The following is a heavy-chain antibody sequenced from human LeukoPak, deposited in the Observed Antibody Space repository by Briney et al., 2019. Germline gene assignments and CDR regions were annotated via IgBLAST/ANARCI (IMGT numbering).Heavy chain of an antibody. V-gene: IGHV3-30*03. Sequence: PGRSLRLSCAASGFTFSSYGMHWVRQAPGKGLEWVAVISYDGSNIYYADSVKGRFTISRDNSKNTLYLQMNSLRAEDTAVYYCARDRTLYCAFDIWGQGTMVTVSS. CDR2: ISYDGSNI. CDR1: GFTFSSYG. D-gene: IGHD2/OR15-2a*01. J-gene: IGHJ3*02. CDR3: ARDRTLYCAFDI.